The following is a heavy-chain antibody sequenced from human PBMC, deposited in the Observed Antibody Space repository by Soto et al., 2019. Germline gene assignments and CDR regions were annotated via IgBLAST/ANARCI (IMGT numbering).Heavy chain of an antibody. CDR3: ARAKYGDTYYLDY. CDR1: GGSISSGAYY. Sequence: QVQLQESGPGLVKPSQTLSLTCTVSGGSISSGAYYWSWVRQPPGKGLEWIGYIYYSGSTYYNPSLKSRVTISVNTSKNQCSLKLSSVTATDTAVYYCARAKYGDTYYLDYWGQGTLVTVSS. J-gene: IGHJ4*02. CDR2: IYYSGST. D-gene: IGHD4-17*01. V-gene: IGHV4-30-4*01.